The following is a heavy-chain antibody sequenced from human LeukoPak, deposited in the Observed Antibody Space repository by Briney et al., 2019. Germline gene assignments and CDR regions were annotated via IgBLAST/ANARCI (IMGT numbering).Heavy chain of an antibody. Sequence: GGSLRLSCAASGFTFSSYGMHWVRQAPGKGLEWVAFMRYDGSNKYYADSVKGRFTISRDNSKNTLYLQMNSLRAEDTAVYYCARDRGYGGNPIRTFDYWGQGTLVTVSS. CDR3: ARDRGYGGNPIRTFDY. J-gene: IGHJ4*02. V-gene: IGHV3-30*02. CDR2: MRYDGSNK. D-gene: IGHD4-23*01. CDR1: GFTFSSYG.